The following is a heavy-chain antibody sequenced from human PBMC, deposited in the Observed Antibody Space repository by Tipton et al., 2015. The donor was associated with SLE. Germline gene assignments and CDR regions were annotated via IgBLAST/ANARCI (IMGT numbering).Heavy chain of an antibody. J-gene: IGHJ4*02. CDR2: FFYRGST. V-gene: IGHV4-39*07. CDR1: GDSVSTSNHY. D-gene: IGHD2-2*01. CDR3: ARVVGGYCSSTSCSYFDY. Sequence: TLSLTCTVSGDSVSTSNHYWGWIRQSPGQGLDWIGNFFYRGSTYYNPSLKSRVTISTDTSKNQFSLRLSSVTAADTAVYYCARVVGGYCSSTSCSYFDYWGQGTLVTVSS.